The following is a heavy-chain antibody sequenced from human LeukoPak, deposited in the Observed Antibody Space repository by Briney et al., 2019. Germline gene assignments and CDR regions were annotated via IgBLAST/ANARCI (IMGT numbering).Heavy chain of an antibody. CDR1: GGSISSGGYY. Sequence: SETLSLTCTVSGGSISSGGYYWSWISQHPGKGLEWIGYIYYSGSTYYNPSLKSRVTISVDTSKNQFSLKLSSVTAADTAVYYCARDLGVRGVGNAIYYYGMDVWGQGTTVTVSS. CDR3: ARDLGVRGVGNAIYYYGMDV. V-gene: IGHV4-31*03. D-gene: IGHD3-10*01. J-gene: IGHJ6*02. CDR2: IYYSGST.